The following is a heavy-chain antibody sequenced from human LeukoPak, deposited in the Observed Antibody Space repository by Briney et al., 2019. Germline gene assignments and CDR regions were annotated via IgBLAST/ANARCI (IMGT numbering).Heavy chain of an antibody. J-gene: IGHJ1*01. Sequence: SVKVSCKASGGTFSSYAISWVRQAPGQGLEWMGRIIPIFGTANYAQKFQGRVTITTDESTSTAYMELSSLRSEDTAVYYCARALYYYDSSGYHPGNFQHWGQGTLVTVSS. CDR2: IIPIFGTA. CDR1: GGTFSSYA. V-gene: IGHV1-69*05. D-gene: IGHD3-22*01. CDR3: ARALYYYDSSGYHPGNFQH.